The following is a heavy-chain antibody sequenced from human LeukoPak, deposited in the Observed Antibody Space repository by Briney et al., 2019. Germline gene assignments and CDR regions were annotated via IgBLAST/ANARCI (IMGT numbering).Heavy chain of an antibody. V-gene: IGHV3-23*01. CDR2: ISGSSGST. CDR3: ASMGATRHCPCFDY. Sequence: PGGSLRLSCAASGFTFSSYAMSWVRQAPGKGLEWVSAISGSSGSTYYADSVKGRFTISRDNSKNTLYLQMNSLRAEDMAVYYCASMGATRHCPCFDYWGQGTLVTVSS. J-gene: IGHJ4*02. CDR1: GFTFSSYA. D-gene: IGHD1-26*01.